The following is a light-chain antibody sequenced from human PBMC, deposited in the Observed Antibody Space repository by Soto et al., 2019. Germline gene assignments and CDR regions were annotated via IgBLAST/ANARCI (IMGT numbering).Light chain of an antibody. J-gene: IGKJ1*01. CDR3: QHYGSSPRT. Sequence: EIVLTQSPGTLSLSPGERATLSCRASQSVSSSYLAWYQQKPGQAPRLLIYGASSRATGIPDSFSGSGSGTDFTLTISRLEPEDVAVYYCQHYGSSPRTFGQGTKVYSK. V-gene: IGKV3-20*01. CDR1: QSVSSSY. CDR2: GAS.